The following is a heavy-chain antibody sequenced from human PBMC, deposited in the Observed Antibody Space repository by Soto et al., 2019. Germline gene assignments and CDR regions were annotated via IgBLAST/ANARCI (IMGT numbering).Heavy chain of an antibody. CDR2: ISWNSGTI. Sequence: EVQLVESGGGLVQPGRSLRLSCAASGFTFDDYAMHWVRQAPGKGLEWVSGISWNSGTIGYADSGKGRFTISRDNXKXXLYLQMNSLRPEDTALYYCAKDKVGVLWFGEPMDYWGQGTLVTVSS. CDR1: GFTFDDYA. J-gene: IGHJ4*02. D-gene: IGHD3-10*01. V-gene: IGHV3-9*01. CDR3: AKDKVGVLWFGEPMDY.